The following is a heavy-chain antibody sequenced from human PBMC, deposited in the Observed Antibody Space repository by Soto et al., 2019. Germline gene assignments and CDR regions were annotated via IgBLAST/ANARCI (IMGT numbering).Heavy chain of an antibody. V-gene: IGHV3-33*01. Sequence: GGSLRLSCAASGFTFSSYGMHWVRQAPGKGLEWVAVIWYDGSNKYYADSVKGRFTISRDNSKNTLYLQMNSLRAEDTAVYYCAREQYRDTAMVIGYPGYFDYWGQGTLVTVSS. D-gene: IGHD5-18*01. CDR2: IWYDGSNK. CDR1: GFTFSSYG. J-gene: IGHJ4*02. CDR3: AREQYRDTAMVIGYPGYFDY.